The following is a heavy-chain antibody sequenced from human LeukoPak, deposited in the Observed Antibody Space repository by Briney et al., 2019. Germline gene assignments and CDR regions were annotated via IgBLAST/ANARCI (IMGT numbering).Heavy chain of an antibody. Sequence: QPGGSLRLSCAASGFTFSSYEMNWVRQAPGKGLEWVSYISSSGSTIYYADSMKGRFTISRDNAKNSLYLQMNSLRAEDTAVYYRASTRSGYLFDYWGQGTLVTVSS. CDR3: ASTRSGYLFDY. V-gene: IGHV3-48*03. D-gene: IGHD5-12*01. CDR1: GFTFSSYE. J-gene: IGHJ4*02. CDR2: ISSSGSTI.